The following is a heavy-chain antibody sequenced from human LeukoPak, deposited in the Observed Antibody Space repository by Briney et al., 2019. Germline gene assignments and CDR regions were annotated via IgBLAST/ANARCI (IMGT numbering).Heavy chain of an antibody. CDR2: ISDSGGSA. V-gene: IGHV3-23*01. Sequence: GASLRPSCAASGFTFSSYAISWVRHAPGKGLEWVSTISDSGGSAIYADSVKGRFTISRDNSKNTLYLQVNRLRAEDTAVYYCAKGAQYCTGGSCPYYFDYWGQGTLVTVSS. D-gene: IGHD2-15*01. CDR1: GFTFSSYA. J-gene: IGHJ4*02. CDR3: AKGAQYCTGGSCPYYFDY.